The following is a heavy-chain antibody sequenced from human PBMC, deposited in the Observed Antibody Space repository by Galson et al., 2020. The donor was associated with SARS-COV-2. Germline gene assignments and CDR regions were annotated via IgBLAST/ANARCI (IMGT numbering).Heavy chain of an antibody. J-gene: IGHJ4*02. CDR2: IKQDGSEK. CDR3: ARATVLMRFDY. V-gene: IGHV3-7*01. D-gene: IGHD2-8*01. Sequence: GGSLRLSCAASGFTFSSYWMTWVRQAPGKGLEWVANIKQDGSEKYYVDSVKGRFTISRDNAKNTLYLQVNNLRADDTALYYCARATVLMRFDYWGQGTLVTVSS. CDR1: GFTFSSYW.